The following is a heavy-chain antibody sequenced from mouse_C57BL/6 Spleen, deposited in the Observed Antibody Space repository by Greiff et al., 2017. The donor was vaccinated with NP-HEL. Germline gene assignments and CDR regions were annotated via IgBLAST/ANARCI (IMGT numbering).Heavy chain of an antibody. V-gene: IGHV1-39*01. CDR1: GYSFTDYN. Sequence: LQESGPELVKPGASVQISCKASGYSFTDYNMNWVKQSNGKSLEWIGVINPNYGTTSYNQKFKGKATLTVDQSSSTAYMQLNSLTSEDSAVYYCARGGIYDYDSLYYYAMDYWGQGTSVTVSS. D-gene: IGHD2-4*01. J-gene: IGHJ4*01. CDR2: INPNYGTT. CDR3: ARGGIYDYDSLYYYAMDY.